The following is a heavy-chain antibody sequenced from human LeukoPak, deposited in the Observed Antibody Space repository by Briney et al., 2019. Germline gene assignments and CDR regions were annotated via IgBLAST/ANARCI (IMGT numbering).Heavy chain of an antibody. V-gene: IGHV3-48*03. CDR1: GFTFSTYE. CDR3: ARGIFAGATNWGFDY. D-gene: IGHD1-26*01. J-gene: IGHJ4*02. Sequence: GGSLRLSCAASGFTFSTYEMDWVRQAPGKGLEWVSYISNSGSSIYYADSVKGRFTISRDNAENSVYLQMNSLRAEDTGVYYCARGIFAGATNWGFDYWGQGILVTVSS. CDR2: ISNSGSSI.